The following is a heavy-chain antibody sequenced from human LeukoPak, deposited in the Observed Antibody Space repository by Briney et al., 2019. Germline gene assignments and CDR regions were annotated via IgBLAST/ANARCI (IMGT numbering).Heavy chain of an antibody. CDR3: ARVAQLGGNYYYYYMDV. D-gene: IGHD6-6*01. Sequence: SETLSLTCTVSGGSISGYYWSWIRQPPRKGLEWIGYIYYSGSTNYNPSLKSRVTISVDTSKNQFSLKLSSVTAADTAVYYCARVAQLGGNYYYYYMDVWGKGTTVTVSS. J-gene: IGHJ6*03. CDR1: GGSISGYY. CDR2: IYYSGST. V-gene: IGHV4-59*01.